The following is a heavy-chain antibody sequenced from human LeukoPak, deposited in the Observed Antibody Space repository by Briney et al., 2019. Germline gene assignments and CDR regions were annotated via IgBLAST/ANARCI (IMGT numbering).Heavy chain of an antibody. D-gene: IGHD1-26*01. J-gene: IGHJ4*02. CDR1: GFTFSSYW. CDR2: LRGDGET. Sequence: GGSLRLSCAASGFTFSSYWMSWVRQAPGKGLEWVSSLRGDGETFYADSVKGRFIISRDNSKNTLFLQINSLRADDTAVYYCAKGAWRTFFDNWGPGTLVTVSS. V-gene: IGHV3-23*01. CDR3: AKGAWRTFFDN.